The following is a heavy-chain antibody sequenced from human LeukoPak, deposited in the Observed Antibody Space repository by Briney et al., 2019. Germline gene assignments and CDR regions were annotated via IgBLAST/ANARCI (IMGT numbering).Heavy chain of an antibody. CDR3: AKSPSSYYYYYMGV. J-gene: IGHJ6*03. Sequence: GGSLRLSCAASGFTFSSYAMSWVRQAPGKGLEWVSAISGSGGSTYYADSVKGRFTISRDNSKNPLYLQMNSLRAEDTAVYYCAKSPSSYYYYYMGVWGKGTTVTVSS. CDR2: ISGSGGST. CDR1: GFTFSSYA. V-gene: IGHV3-23*01.